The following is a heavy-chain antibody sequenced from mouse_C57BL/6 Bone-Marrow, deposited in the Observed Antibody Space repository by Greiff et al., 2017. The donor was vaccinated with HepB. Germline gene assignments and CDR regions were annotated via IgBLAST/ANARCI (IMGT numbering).Heavy chain of an antibody. CDR3: ARRGWLLRAWFAY. CDR1: GYTFTDYY. J-gene: IGHJ3*01. D-gene: IGHD2-3*01. V-gene: IGHV1-26*01. Sequence: EVQLQQSGPELVKPGASVKISCKASGYTFTDYYMNWVKQSHGKSLEWIGDINPNNGGTSYNLKFKGKATLTVDKSSSTAYMELRSLTSEDSAVYYCARRGWLLRAWFAYWGQGTLVTVSA. CDR2: INPNNGGT.